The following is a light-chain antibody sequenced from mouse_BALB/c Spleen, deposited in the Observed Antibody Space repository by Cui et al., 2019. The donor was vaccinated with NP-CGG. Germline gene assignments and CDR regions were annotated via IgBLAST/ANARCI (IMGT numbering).Light chain of an antibody. J-gene: IGLJ1*01. CDR3: ALWYSNHWV. CDR1: TGAVTTSNY. CDR2: GTN. V-gene: IGLV1*01. Sequence: HAVLSQESALTTSPGETVTLTCRSSTGAVTTSNYANWVQEKPDHLFTGLIGGTNNRAPGVPARFSGSLIGDKAALTITGAKTEDEAIYFCALWYSNHWVFGGGTKLTVL.